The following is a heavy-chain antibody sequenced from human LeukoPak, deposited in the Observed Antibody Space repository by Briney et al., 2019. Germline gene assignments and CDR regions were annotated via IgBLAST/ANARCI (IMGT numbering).Heavy chain of an antibody. CDR2: IKQDGSEK. CDR1: GFTFGDYG. V-gene: IGHV3-7*04. J-gene: IGHJ6*03. Sequence: GGSLRLSCTTSGFTFGDYGMSWVRQAPGKGLEWVANIKQDGSEKNYVDSVKGRFTISRDNAKNSLYLQMNSLRAEDTAVYYCARVKSGYSYGPHYYYYYYMDVWGKGTTVTVSS. D-gene: IGHD5-18*01. CDR3: ARVKSGYSYGPHYYYYYYMDV.